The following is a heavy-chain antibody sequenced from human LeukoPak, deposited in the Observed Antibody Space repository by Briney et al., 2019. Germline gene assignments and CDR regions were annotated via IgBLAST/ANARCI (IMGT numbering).Heavy chain of an antibody. CDR3: ATPMVRGVQIDY. V-gene: IGHV3-21*01. D-gene: IGHD3-10*01. CDR2: ISGSSNYI. CDR1: GFTFSDYT. Sequence: GGSLRLSCAASGFTFSDYTMNWVRLAPGKGLEWVSSISGSSNYIYYADSVKGRFTISRGNAKNSLYLQMNSLRVEDTAVYYCATPMVRGVQIDYWGQGTLVTVSS. J-gene: IGHJ4*02.